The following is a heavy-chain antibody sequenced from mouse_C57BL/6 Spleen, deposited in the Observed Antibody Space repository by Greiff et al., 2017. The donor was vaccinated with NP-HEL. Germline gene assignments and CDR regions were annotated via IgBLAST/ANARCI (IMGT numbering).Heavy chain of an antibody. J-gene: IGHJ2*01. CDR3: ARDGPLHYFDY. D-gene: IGHD6-1*01. V-gene: IGHV5-4*01. Sequence: EVKLVESGGGLVKPGGSLKLSCAASGFTFSSYAMSWVRQTPEKRLEWVATISDGGSYTYYPDNVKGRFTISRDNAKNNLYLQMSHLKSEDTAMYYCARDGPLHYFDYWGQGTTLTVSS. CDR2: ISDGGSYT. CDR1: GFTFSSYA.